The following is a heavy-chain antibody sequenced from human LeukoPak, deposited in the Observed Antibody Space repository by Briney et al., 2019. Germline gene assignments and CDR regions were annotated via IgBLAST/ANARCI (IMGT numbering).Heavy chain of an antibody. CDR1: GFTLSDYW. J-gene: IGHJ4*02. CDR3: ARDKIEGPTKLDY. Sequence: GGSLRLSCAASGFTLSDYWMSWVRQAPGKGLEWVANIKQDESEKYYVDSVKGRFTISRDNAKNSLYLQMNSLRAEDTAVYYCARDKIEGPTKLDYWGQGILVTVSS. D-gene: IGHD1-1*01. V-gene: IGHV3-7*01. CDR2: IKQDESEK.